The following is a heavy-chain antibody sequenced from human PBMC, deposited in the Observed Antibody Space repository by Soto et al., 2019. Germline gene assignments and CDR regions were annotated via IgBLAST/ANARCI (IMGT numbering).Heavy chain of an antibody. CDR1: GGSISSGGYY. D-gene: IGHD3-10*01. CDR3: ARELRFGEDYYGMDV. J-gene: IGHJ6*02. V-gene: IGHV4-31*03. CDR2: IYYSGST. Sequence: QVQLQESGPGLVKPSQTLSLTCTVSGGSISSGGYYWSWIRQHPGKGLEWIGYIYYSGSTYYNPSLKIRVTISVATSKNLFSLKRSSVTAADTAVYYCARELRFGEDYYGMDVWGQGTTVTVSS.